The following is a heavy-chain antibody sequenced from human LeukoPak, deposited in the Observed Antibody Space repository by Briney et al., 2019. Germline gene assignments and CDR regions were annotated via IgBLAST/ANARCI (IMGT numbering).Heavy chain of an antibody. CDR2: ISSSGSTI. Sequence: GGSLRLSCVVSGFTFTDYYMSWIRQAPGKGLEWVSYISSSGSTIYYADSVKGRFTISRDNAKNSLYLQMNSLRAEDTAVYYCARDRYSYVDYWGQGTLVTVSS. CDR1: GFTFTDYY. D-gene: IGHD5-18*01. V-gene: IGHV3-11*01. J-gene: IGHJ4*02. CDR3: ARDRYSYVDY.